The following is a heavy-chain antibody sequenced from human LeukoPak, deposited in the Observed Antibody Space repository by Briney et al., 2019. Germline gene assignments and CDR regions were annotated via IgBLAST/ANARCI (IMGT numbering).Heavy chain of an antibody. D-gene: IGHD3-22*01. CDR3: ARDRSWGPSYDSSGYYDY. V-gene: IGHV4-39*07. CDR2: IYYSGST. J-gene: IGHJ4*02. Sequence: SETLSLTCTVSGGSISSSSYYWGWIRQPPGKGLEWIGSIYYSGSTYYNPSLKSRVTISVDTSKNQFSLKLSSVTAADTAVYYCARDRSWGPSYDSSGYYDYWGQGTLVTVSS. CDR1: GGSISSSSYY.